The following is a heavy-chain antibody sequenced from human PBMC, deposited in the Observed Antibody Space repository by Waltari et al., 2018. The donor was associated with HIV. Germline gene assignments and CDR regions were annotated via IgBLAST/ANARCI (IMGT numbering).Heavy chain of an antibody. CDR3: ARARLVSRGQYCSTTSCLPHYYYYYGMDV. Sequence: QVQLRQWGAGLLKPSETLSLTCAVYGGSFSGSYWSWIRQPPGKGMEWIGEIKHSGSTHHNPSLKRRVTLSVDTAKNQFSLKLTSVTAADTAVFYCARARLVSRGQYCSTTSCLPHYYYYYGMDVWGQGTTVTVSS. CDR2: IKHSGST. V-gene: IGHV4-34*01. J-gene: IGHJ6*02. D-gene: IGHD2-2*01. CDR1: GGSFSGSY.